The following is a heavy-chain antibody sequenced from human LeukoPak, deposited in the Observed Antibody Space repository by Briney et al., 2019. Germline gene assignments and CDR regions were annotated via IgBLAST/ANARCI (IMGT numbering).Heavy chain of an antibody. Sequence: ASVKVSCKASGYTFTGYYMHWVRQAPGQGLEWMGWINPNSGGTNYAQKFQGRVTMTRDTSISTAYMELSRLRSDDTAVYYCARASVTMVDGGFSGFYYYYYMDVWGKGTTVTISS. V-gene: IGHV1-2*02. CDR2: INPNSGGT. CDR1: GYTFTGYY. CDR3: ARASVTMVDGGFSGFYYYYYMDV. J-gene: IGHJ6*03. D-gene: IGHD3-10*01.